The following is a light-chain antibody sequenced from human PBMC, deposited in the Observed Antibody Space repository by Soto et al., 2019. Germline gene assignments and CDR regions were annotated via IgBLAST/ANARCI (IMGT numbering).Light chain of an antibody. CDR3: QYYGSSPHT. V-gene: IGKV3-20*01. Sequence: EIVLTQSPATLSLSPGERATLSCRASQSVSRDSLAWYQHKPGQAPRFLLYGASTRATGIPARFSGGGSGTDFSLTISRLEPEDFAVYYCQYYGSSPHTFGGGTKVEIK. CDR2: GAS. CDR1: QSVSRDS. J-gene: IGKJ4*01.